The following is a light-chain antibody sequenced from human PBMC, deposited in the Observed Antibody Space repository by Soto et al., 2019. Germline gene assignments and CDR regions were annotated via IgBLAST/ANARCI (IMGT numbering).Light chain of an antibody. V-gene: IGLV2-14*01. CDR1: SSDSGGYNY. J-gene: IGLJ1*01. CDR3: SSSTRSSTPYV. CDR2: DVS. Sequence: QSALTQPASVSGSPGQSITISCTGTSSDSGGYNYVSWYQQHPGKAPKSMIYDVSNRPSGVSNRFSGSKSGNTASLTISGLQAVDEADYYCSSSTRSSTPYVFGTGTKVTVL.